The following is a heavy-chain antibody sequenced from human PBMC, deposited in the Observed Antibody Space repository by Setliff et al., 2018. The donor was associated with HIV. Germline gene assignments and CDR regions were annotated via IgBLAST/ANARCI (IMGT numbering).Heavy chain of an antibody. Sequence: PSETLSLTCTVSGGSISSYFWSWIRQPPGKGLEWVGYIYYSGSTNYNPSLKSRVTISVDRSKKQFSLKLTSVTAADTAVYYCARRSIVGVTRGFYYYGLDVWGQGTTVTVSS. D-gene: IGHD1-26*01. V-gene: IGHV4-59*01. CDR3: ARRSIVGVTRGFYYYGLDV. CDR1: GGSISSYF. CDR2: IYYSGST. J-gene: IGHJ6*02.